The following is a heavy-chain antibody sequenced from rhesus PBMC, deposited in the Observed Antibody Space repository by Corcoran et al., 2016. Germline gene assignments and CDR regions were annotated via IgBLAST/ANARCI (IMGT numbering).Heavy chain of an antibody. D-gene: IGHD5-24*01. V-gene: IGHV4-73*01. Sequence: VKLQQWGEGLVKTSETLSLTCAVYGGSISGYYYWSWIRQPAGKGLEWIGDIYGNSASTNYNPSLKKRVTMSKDTSKNQCSLKLSSGTAADTAVYYCARERVQWVQLRNYYVDYWGQGVLVTVSS. CDR3: ARERVQWVQLRNYYVDY. CDR2: IYGNSAST. J-gene: IGHJ4*01. CDR1: GGSISGYYY.